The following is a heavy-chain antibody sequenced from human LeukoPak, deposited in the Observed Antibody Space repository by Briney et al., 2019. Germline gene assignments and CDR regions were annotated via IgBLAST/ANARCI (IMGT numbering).Heavy chain of an antibody. Sequence: PGGSLRLSCAASGFTFSSYAMSWVRQAPGKGLEWVSAISGSGGSTYYADSVKGRFTISRDNSKNTLFLQMSSLRADDTAVYYCARVLARTWGNSSGYTEFDYWGQGTLATVSS. D-gene: IGHD3-22*01. J-gene: IGHJ4*02. CDR2: ISGSGGST. CDR1: GFTFSSYA. V-gene: IGHV3-23*01. CDR3: ARVLARTWGNSSGYTEFDY.